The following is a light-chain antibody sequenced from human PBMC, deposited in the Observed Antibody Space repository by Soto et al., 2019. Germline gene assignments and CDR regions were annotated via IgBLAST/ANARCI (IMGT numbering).Light chain of an antibody. Sequence: IVSTQSPGTLSLSPCERATLSSTPSQSVSNNYLAWYQQKPGQAPRLLIYGASSRATGITDRFSGSGSGTDFTLTISRLEPEDFAVNYCQQYGSSPRTFGQGTKVEIK. J-gene: IGKJ1*01. CDR2: GAS. V-gene: IGKV3-20*01. CDR3: QQYGSSPRT. CDR1: QSVSNNY.